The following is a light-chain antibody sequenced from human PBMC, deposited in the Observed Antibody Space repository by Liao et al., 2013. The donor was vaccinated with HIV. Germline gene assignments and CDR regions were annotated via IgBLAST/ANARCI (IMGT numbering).Light chain of an antibody. CDR1: ALPKQY. Sequence: SYELTQPPSVSVSPGQTARITCSGDALPKQYAYWYQQKPGQAPVLVIYDDSDRPSGIPERFSGSNSGNTATLTISRVEVGDEADYYCQVWDSSSDHYVFGTGTKVTVL. CDR2: DDS. V-gene: IGLV3-21*02. CDR3: QVWDSSSDHYV. J-gene: IGLJ1*01.